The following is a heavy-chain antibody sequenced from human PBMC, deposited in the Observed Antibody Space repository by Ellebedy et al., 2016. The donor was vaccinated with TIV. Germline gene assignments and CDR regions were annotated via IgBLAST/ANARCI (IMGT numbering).Heavy chain of an antibody. CDR1: GFTFSSYW. Sequence: GESLKISXAASGFTFSSYWMSWVRQAPGKGLEWVANIKQDGSEKYYVDSVKGRFTISRDNAKNSLYLQMNSLRAEDTAVYYCARDPRSYYDILTGTFWGQGTLVTVSS. V-gene: IGHV3-7*03. J-gene: IGHJ4*02. D-gene: IGHD3-9*01. CDR2: IKQDGSEK. CDR3: ARDPRSYYDILTGTF.